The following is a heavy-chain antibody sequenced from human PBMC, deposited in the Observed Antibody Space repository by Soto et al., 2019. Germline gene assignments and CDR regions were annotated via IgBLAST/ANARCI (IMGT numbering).Heavy chain of an antibody. V-gene: IGHV4-59*01. CDR3: ARGLNWNYSRGLNWFDP. CDR1: GGSISSYY. J-gene: IGHJ5*02. CDR2: IYYSGST. D-gene: IGHD1-7*01. Sequence: PSETLSLTCTVSGGSISSYYWSWIRQPPGKGLEWIGYIYYSGSTNYNPSLKSRVTISVDTSKNQFSLKLSSVTAAGTAVYYCARGLNWNYSRGLNWFDPWGQGTLVTVSS.